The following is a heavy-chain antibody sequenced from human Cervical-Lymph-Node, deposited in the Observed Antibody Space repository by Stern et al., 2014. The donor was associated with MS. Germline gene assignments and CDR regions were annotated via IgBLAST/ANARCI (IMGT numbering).Heavy chain of an antibody. V-gene: IGHV4-61*02. CDR2: VPPSGRT. CDR3: ARTWADVANWFDP. J-gene: IGHJ5*02. CDR1: GGSISSGYYF. D-gene: IGHD1-26*01. Sequence: QVQLQESGPGLVKPSQTLSLTCTVSGGSISSGYYFWNWIRQPAGKGLEWIGRVPPSGRTNYNPSLKSRVTISVATSETKDSLRVTSVTTADTAVYYCARTWADVANWFDPWGQGTLVSVSS.